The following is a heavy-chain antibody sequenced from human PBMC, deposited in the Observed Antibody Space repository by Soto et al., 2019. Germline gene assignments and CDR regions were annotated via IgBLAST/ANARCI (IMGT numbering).Heavy chain of an antibody. Sequence: PSETLSLTCTVSGGSISSYYWSWIRQPPGKGLEWIGHIYNSGSTNYNPSLKSRVTISVDTSKRQFSLNLTSVTAADTALYYCARDPGIGSGYLHWFDRWGQGTLVTVS. J-gene: IGHJ5*02. V-gene: IGHV4-59*01. D-gene: IGHD3-3*01. CDR3: ARDPGIGSGYLHWFDR. CDR1: GGSISSYY. CDR2: IYNSGST.